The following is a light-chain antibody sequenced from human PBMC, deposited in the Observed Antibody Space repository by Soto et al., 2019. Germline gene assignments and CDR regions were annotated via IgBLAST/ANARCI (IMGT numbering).Light chain of an antibody. CDR3: QQYNSYSHT. J-gene: IGKJ1*01. CDR2: DAS. Sequence: DIQMTQSPSTLSASVGDRVTITCRASQSISSWLAWYQQKPGKAPKLLIYDASSLESGVPSRFSGSGSGTEFTLTISSLQPDDFATYYCQQYNSYSHTFGQGTKVKIK. V-gene: IGKV1-5*01. CDR1: QSISSW.